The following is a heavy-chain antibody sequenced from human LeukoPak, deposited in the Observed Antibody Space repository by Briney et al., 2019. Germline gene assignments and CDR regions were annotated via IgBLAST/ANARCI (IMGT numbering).Heavy chain of an antibody. CDR3: ARSSSGGRSIYDY. CDR2: ISSSGGST. J-gene: IGHJ4*02. CDR1: GFTFSSHA. D-gene: IGHD2-15*01. V-gene: IGHV3-23*01. Sequence: GGSLRLSCVASGFTFSSHAMSWVRQAPGMGVEWVSTISSSGGSTYYAGSVKGRFTISRDNSKNTLYLQMNSLRAEDTAVHYCARSSSGGRSIYDYWSQGTLVTASS.